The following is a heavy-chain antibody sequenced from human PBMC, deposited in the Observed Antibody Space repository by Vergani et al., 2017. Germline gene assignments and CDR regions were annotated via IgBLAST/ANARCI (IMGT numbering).Heavy chain of an antibody. Sequence: EVQLVESGGGLVQPGGSLRLSCAASGFTFSYYSMNWVRQAPGKGVEWVSYISSSRTPINSADSVKGRFTISRDNAKNSLYLQMNSLRAEDTAVYYCAGVGWTYCCGMGVWGQGTRVTVSS. D-gene: IGHD3/OR15-3a*01. J-gene: IGHJ6*02. CDR1: GFTFSYYS. CDR2: ISSSRTPI. CDR3: AGVGWTYCCGMGV. V-gene: IGHV3-48*01.